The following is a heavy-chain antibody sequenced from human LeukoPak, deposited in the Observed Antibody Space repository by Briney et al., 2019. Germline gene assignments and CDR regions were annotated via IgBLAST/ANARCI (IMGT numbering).Heavy chain of an antibody. CDR3: ARSPHILTGENFDY. D-gene: IGHD3-9*01. Sequence: GESLKISCKGSGYSFTSYWIGWVRQMPGKGLEWMGWINPNSGGTNYAQKFQGRVTMTRDTSISTAYMELSRLRSHDTAVYYCARSPHILTGENFDYWGQGTLVTVSS. CDR2: INPNSGGT. V-gene: IGHV1-2*02. CDR1: GYSFTSYW. J-gene: IGHJ4*02.